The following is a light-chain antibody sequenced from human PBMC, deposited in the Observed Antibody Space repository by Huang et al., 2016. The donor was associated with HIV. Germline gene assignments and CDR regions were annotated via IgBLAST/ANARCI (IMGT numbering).Light chain of an antibody. CDR2: WAS. CDR1: KNILYSSKNRNY. Sequence: DIVMTQSPDSLAVSLGARATINCKSSKNILYSSKNRNYLAWYQQKPGQSPKLLSYWASTRQAGGPDRFSGSGSGTDFTLTITDLQAEDVAVYYCQQYYTIPYTCGQGTKVEI. J-gene: IGKJ2*01. CDR3: QQYYTIPYT. V-gene: IGKV4-1*01.